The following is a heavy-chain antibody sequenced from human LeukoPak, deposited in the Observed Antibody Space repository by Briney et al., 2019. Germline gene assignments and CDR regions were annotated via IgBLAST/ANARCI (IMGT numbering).Heavy chain of an antibody. J-gene: IGHJ6*03. CDR1: GFTVSSNY. Sequence: GGSLRLSXAASGFTVSSNYMSWVRQAPGKGLEWVSVIYSGGSTYYADSVKGRFTISRDNSKNTLYLQMNSLRAEDTAVYYCARLNSGSYDYYYYYMDVWGKGTTVTVSS. CDR2: IYSGGST. CDR3: ARLNSGSYDYYYYYMDV. V-gene: IGHV3-53*01. D-gene: IGHD1-26*01.